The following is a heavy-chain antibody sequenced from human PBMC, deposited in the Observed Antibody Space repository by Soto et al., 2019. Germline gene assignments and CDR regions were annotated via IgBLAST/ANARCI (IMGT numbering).Heavy chain of an antibody. V-gene: IGHV3-23*01. CDR3: AKEISSGWYGVGN. J-gene: IGHJ4*02. CDR1: GFTFSSYA. Sequence: HPGGSLRLSCVASGFTFSSYAMTWVRQAPGKGLEWVASISVSGGSTYYADSVKGRFTISRDNSKNMLYLQMNSLRAEETALYYCAKEISSGWYGVGNWGQGTLVTVSS. D-gene: IGHD6-19*01. CDR2: ISVSGGST.